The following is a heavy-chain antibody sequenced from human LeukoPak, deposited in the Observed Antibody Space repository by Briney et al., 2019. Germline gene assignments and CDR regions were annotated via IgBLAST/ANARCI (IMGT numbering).Heavy chain of an antibody. CDR2: IYHTGIT. V-gene: IGHV4-39*07. Sequence: PSETLSLTCTVSGGSISSSSYYWSWIRQPPGKGLEWIGDIYHTGITTYNPSLKSRVTISVDTSKKQFSLSLSSVTAADTAVYYCARVGYPTQHRVLSAVTIPTAGAFDVWGQGTLVTVSS. CDR1: GGSISSSSYY. J-gene: IGHJ3*01. CDR3: ARVGYPTQHRVLSAVTIPTAGAFDV. D-gene: IGHD4-17*01.